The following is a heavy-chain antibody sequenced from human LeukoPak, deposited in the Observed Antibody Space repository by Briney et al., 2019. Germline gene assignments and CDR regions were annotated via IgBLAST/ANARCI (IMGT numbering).Heavy chain of an antibody. Sequence: QPGGSLRPSCAASGSILSDHHMDWVRQAPGKGLEWLGRSRNKADSYTTEYAASVKGRFTISRDDSKNSMSLQMNSLRAEDTAVYYCAKDAGVVPEWVYYFDYWGQGTLVTVSS. V-gene: IGHV3-72*01. D-gene: IGHD2-2*01. CDR1: GSILSDHH. J-gene: IGHJ4*02. CDR3: AKDAGVVPEWVYYFDY. CDR2: SRNKADSYTT.